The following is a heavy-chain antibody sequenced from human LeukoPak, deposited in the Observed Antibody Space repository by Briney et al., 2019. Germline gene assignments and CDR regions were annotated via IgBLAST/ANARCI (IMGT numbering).Heavy chain of an antibody. V-gene: IGHV3-33*01. Sequence: PGRSLRPSCAASGFTFSSYGIHWVRQAPGKVLEWVAAVWYDGSEKYYADSVKGRFTISRDNSKNTLYLQMNSLRAEDTAIYYCARDRGDPDYYFDQWGQGTLVTVSS. D-gene: IGHD7-27*01. CDR3: ARDRGDPDYYFDQ. CDR2: VWYDGSEK. J-gene: IGHJ4*02. CDR1: GFTFSSYG.